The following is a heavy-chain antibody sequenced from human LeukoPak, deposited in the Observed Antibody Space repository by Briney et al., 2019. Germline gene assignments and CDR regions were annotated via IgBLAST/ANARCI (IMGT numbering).Heavy chain of an antibody. Sequence: SVKVSCKASGYTFTGYYMLWVRQAPGQGREWMGWINPNSGGTNYAQKFQGRVTMTRDTCISTAYMELSRLRSDDTAVYYCAKHVSGSLFYFDYWGQRTLVTVSS. CDR2: INPNSGGT. V-gene: IGHV1-2*02. CDR1: GYTFTGYY. CDR3: AKHVSGSLFYFDY. J-gene: IGHJ4*02. D-gene: IGHD3-10*01.